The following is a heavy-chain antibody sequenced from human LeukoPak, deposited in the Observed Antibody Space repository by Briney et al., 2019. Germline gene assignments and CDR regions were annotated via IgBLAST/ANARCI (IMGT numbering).Heavy chain of an antibody. V-gene: IGHV3-21*06. CDR2: IGPTGSDR. CDR1: GFTFSSYD. Sequence: GGSLRLSCAASGFTFSSYDMHWVRQAPGKGLEWVASIGPTGSDRYHADSIKVRFTISRDNANNFLYLQMNSLRAEDTAVYYCATETNGRHYDYWGQGTLLTVSS. CDR3: ATETNGRHYDY. J-gene: IGHJ4*02. D-gene: IGHD1-14*01.